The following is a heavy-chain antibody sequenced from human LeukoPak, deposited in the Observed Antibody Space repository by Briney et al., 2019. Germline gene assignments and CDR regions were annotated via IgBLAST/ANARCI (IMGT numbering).Heavy chain of an antibody. CDR1: GFTFSTYG. V-gene: IGHV3-33*01. D-gene: IGHD3-9*01. CDR2: IWYDGTIA. Sequence: PGGSLRLSCAASGFTFSTYGFHWVRQAPGKGLDWVAVIWYDGTIAYYGDSVKGRFTVSKDNSKNTLYLQMNSLRAEDTAVYYCARDWALTGFDYWGQGTLVTSPQ. CDR3: ARDWALTGFDY. J-gene: IGHJ4*02.